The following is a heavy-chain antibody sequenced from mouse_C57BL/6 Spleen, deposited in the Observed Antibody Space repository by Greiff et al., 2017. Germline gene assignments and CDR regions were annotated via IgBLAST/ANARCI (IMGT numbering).Heavy chain of an antibody. J-gene: IGHJ2*01. D-gene: IGHD2-5*01. Sequence: VQVVESGAELVRPGASVTLSCKASGYTFTDYEMHWVKQTPVHGLEWIGAIDPETGGTAYNQKFKGKAILTADKSSSTAYMELRSLTSEDSAVYYCTRKYSNYANFDYWGQGTTLTVSS. V-gene: IGHV1-15*01. CDR3: TRKYSNYANFDY. CDR1: GYTFTDYE. CDR2: IDPETGGT.